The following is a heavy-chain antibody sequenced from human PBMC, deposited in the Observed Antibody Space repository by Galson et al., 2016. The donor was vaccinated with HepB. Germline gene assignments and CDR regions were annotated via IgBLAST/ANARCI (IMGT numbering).Heavy chain of an antibody. D-gene: IGHD6-6*01. J-gene: IGHJ4*02. V-gene: IGHV3-23*01. CDR1: GFSFSTYD. Sequence: SLRLSCAASGFSFSTYDMNWVRQAPGKGLEWVATINGPSTATPYADSVKGRFTNSRDNSRDTLYLQMNSLRAEDTAIYFCAKVVPTGGHFFYSRGQGSLVTVSA. CDR2: INGPSTAT. CDR3: AKVVPTGGHFFYS.